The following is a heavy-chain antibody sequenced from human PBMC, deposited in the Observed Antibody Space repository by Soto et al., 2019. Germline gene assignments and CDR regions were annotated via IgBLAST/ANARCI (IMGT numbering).Heavy chain of an antibody. CDR1: GYTFTGYY. CDR3: ARDQTYYYDSSGYSDYYYYGMDV. Sequence: ASVKVSFKASGYTFTGYYMHWVRQAPGQGLEWMGWINPNSGGTNYAQKFQGRVTMTRDTSISTAYMELSRLRSDDTAVYYCARDQTYYYDSSGYSDYYYYGMDVWGQGTTVTVSS. V-gene: IGHV1-2*02. J-gene: IGHJ6*02. D-gene: IGHD3-22*01. CDR2: INPNSGGT.